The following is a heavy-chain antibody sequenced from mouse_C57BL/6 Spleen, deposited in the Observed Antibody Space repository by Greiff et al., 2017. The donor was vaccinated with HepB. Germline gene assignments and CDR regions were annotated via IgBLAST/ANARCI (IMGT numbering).Heavy chain of an antibody. J-gene: IGHJ2*01. Sequence: VQLQESGGDLVKPGGSLKLSCAASGFTFSSYGMSWVRQTPDKRLEWVATISSGGSYTYYPDSVKGRFTISGDNAKNTLYLQMSSLKSEDTAMYYCARYYYGSSSLFDYWGQGTTLTVSS. CDR3: ARYYYGSSSLFDY. CDR1: GFTFSSYG. D-gene: IGHD1-1*01. V-gene: IGHV5-6*01. CDR2: ISSGGSYT.